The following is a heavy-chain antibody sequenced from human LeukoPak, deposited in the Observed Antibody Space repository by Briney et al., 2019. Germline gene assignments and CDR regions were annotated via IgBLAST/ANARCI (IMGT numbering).Heavy chain of an antibody. J-gene: IGHJ4*02. CDR2: ISRNEDNT. V-gene: IGHV3-64*01. Sequence: GGSLRLSCAASGFTFSNYAMHWVRQAPGKGLEFVSAISRNEDNTYYANSVKGRFTISRDTSKDTLHLQMGSLRAEDMAVYYCIIQYCTTTKCDHFDYWGQGTLVAVSS. CDR1: GFTFSNYA. CDR3: IIQYCTTTKCDHFDY. D-gene: IGHD2-8*01.